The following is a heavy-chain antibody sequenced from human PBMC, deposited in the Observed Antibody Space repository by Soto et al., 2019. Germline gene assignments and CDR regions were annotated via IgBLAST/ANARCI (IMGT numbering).Heavy chain of an antibody. CDR3: ARVMCGDCSSYYYYAMDV. J-gene: IGHJ6*02. Sequence: EVQLVESGGGLVKPGGSLRLSCAASGFTFGTFTMSWVRQAPGKGLEWVSSIGTTSTYIYYADSVRGRFTISRDNAQNSLYLQMNSLRAEDTAVYFCARVMCGDCSSYYYYAMDVWGQGNTVTVSS. CDR2: IGTTSTYI. D-gene: IGHD2-21*02. CDR1: GFTFGTFT. V-gene: IGHV3-21*01.